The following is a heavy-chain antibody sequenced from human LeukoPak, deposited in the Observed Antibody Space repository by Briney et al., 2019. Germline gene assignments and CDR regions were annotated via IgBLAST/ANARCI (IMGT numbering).Heavy chain of an antibody. CDR1: GFTFSDYY. CDR2: ISYDGSNK. V-gene: IGHV3-30-3*01. Sequence: GGSLRLSCAASGFTFSDYYMSWIRQAPGKGLEWVAVISYDGSNKYYADSVKGRFTISRDNSKNTLYLQMNSLRAEDTAVYYCARVSLRFLEWFSMDVWGQGTTVTVSS. J-gene: IGHJ6*02. CDR3: ARVSLRFLEWFSMDV. D-gene: IGHD3-3*01.